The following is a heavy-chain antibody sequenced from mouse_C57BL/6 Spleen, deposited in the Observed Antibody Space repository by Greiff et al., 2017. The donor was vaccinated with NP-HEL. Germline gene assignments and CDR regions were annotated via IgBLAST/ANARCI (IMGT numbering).Heavy chain of an antibody. D-gene: IGHD3-2*02. V-gene: IGHV1-66*01. CDR2: IYPGSGNT. CDR1: GYSFTSYY. J-gene: IGHJ2*01. CDR3: AKTAQADY. Sequence: VHLVESGPELVKPGASVKISCKASGYSFTSYYIHWVKQRPGQGLEWIGWIYPGSGNTKYNEKFKGKATLTADTSSSTAYMQLSSLTSEDSAVYYCAKTAQADYWGQGTTLTVSS.